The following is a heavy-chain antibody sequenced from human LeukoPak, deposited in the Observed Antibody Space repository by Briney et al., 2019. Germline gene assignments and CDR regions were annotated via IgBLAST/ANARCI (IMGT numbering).Heavy chain of an antibody. J-gene: IGHJ4*02. CDR2: INWNGGST. V-gene: IGHV3-20*04. CDR1: GFTFDDYG. CDR3: ARCTTGRTFGSLREIKRSREIDY. Sequence: GGSLRLSCAASGFTFDDYGMSWVRQAPGKGLEWVSGINWNGGSTGYADSVKGRFTISRDNAKNSLYLQMNSLRAGDTALYYCARCTTGRTFGSLREIKRSREIDYWGQGTLVTVSS. D-gene: IGHD1-1*01.